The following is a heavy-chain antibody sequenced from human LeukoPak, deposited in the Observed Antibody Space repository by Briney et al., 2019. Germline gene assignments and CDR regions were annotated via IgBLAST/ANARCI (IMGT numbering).Heavy chain of an antibody. CDR1: GFTFNSYA. CDR2: IWYDGSRK. V-gene: IGHV3-33*01. CDR3: ARHHGANYYYYDMDV. J-gene: IGHJ6*02. D-gene: IGHD4-17*01. Sequence: GGSLRLSCAASGFTFNSYAMHWVRQAPGKGLEWAAVIWYDGSRKYYADSVNGRFTISRDNSKNTLYLQMNSLTAEDNAVYYCARHHGANYYYYDMDVWGQGTTVTVS.